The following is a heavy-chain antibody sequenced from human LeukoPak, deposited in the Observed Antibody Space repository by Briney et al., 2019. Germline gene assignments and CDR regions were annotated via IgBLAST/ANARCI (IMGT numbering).Heavy chain of an antibody. D-gene: IGHD3-22*01. Sequence: SVKVSCKASGGTFSSCAISWVRQAPGQGLEWMGGIIPIFGTAIYAQRFQGRVTITTDESTSTAYMELSSLRSEDTAVYYCARDRYYYDSSGSYYFDFWGQGTLVTVSS. CDR2: IIPIFGTA. CDR3: ARDRYYYDSSGSYYFDF. V-gene: IGHV1-69*05. J-gene: IGHJ4*02. CDR1: GGTFSSCA.